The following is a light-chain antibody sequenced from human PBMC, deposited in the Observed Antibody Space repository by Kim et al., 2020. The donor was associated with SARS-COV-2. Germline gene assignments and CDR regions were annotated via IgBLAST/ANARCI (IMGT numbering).Light chain of an antibody. Sequence: PITISGAGTSSDVGYYNSCSVYQRNPGKAPKLIMYDVSERASGVSNRFSGSQSGNTASLTISGLRAEDEADYYCNSHTTSSTYVFGSGTQLTVL. CDR3: NSHTTSSTYV. V-gene: IGLV2-14*04. CDR2: DVS. CDR1: SSDVGYYNS. J-gene: IGLJ1*01.